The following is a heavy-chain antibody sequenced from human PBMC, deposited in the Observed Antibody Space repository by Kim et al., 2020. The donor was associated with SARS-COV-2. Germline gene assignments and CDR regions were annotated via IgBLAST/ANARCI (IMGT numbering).Heavy chain of an antibody. CDR2: ISYDGSHK. CDR1: GFTFSSYG. J-gene: IGHJ4*02. V-gene: IGHV3-30*18. Sequence: GGSLRLSCAASGFTFSSYGMHWVRQAPGKGLEWVAVISYDGSHKYYADSVKGRCTISRDNSKNTLYLQMNSLRAEDTAVYYCAKDSGRITMIVVVITGIDYWGQGSLVTVSS. CDR3: AKDSGRITMIVVVITGIDY. D-gene: IGHD3-22*01.